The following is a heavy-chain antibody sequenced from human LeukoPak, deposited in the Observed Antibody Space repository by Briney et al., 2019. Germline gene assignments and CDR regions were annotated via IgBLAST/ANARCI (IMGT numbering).Heavy chain of an antibody. CDR2: ISGSGGST. V-gene: IGHV3-23*01. CDR1: GSTFSTYA. Sequence: GGSLRLSCVASGSTFSTYAMSWVRQAPGKGLEWVSGISGSGGSTYYADSVKGRFTISRDNSKNTLYLQMNSLRAEDTAVYYCAQELYSSGWYVRNYFDYWGQGTLVTVSS. CDR3: AQELYSSGWYVRNYFDY. D-gene: IGHD6-19*01. J-gene: IGHJ4*02.